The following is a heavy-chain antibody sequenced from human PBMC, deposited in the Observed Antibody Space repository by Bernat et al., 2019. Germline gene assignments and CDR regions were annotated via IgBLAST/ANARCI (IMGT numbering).Heavy chain of an antibody. CDR2: ISYDGSNK. Sequence: QVQLVESGGGVVQPGRSLRLSCAASGFTFSSYGMHWVRQAPGKGLEWVAVISYDGSNKYYADSVKGRFTNSRDNSKNTLYLQMNSLGAEDTAVYYCAKDRLVGALYYWGQGTLVTVSS. J-gene: IGHJ4*02. D-gene: IGHD1-26*01. CDR3: AKDRLVGALYY. V-gene: IGHV3-30*18. CDR1: GFTFSSYG.